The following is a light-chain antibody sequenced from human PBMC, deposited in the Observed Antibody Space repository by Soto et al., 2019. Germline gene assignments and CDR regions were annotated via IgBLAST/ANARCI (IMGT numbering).Light chain of an antibody. Sequence: QSALTQPASVSGSPGQSITISCTGTSIGVGAYNYVSWYQQHPGKAPKLMIFEVSDRPSGVSNRFSGSKSGNTASLTISGLQAEDEADYYCSSYTSSNTLVFGGGTKLTVL. V-gene: IGLV2-14*01. CDR1: SIGVGAYNY. CDR2: EVS. J-gene: IGLJ2*01. CDR3: SSYTSSNTLV.